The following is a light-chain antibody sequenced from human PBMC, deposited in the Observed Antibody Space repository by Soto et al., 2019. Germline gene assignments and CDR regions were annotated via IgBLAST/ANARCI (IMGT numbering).Light chain of an antibody. J-gene: IGKJ1*01. CDR2: GAS. CDR3: QQYGSSPKT. V-gene: IGKV3-20*01. Sequence: ILLTQSPCTLSLSPGERATLSCRASQSVSSSLAWYQQKPGQAPRLLIYGASSRATGIPDRFSGSGSGTDFTLTISRLEPEDFAVYYCQQYGSSPKTFGQGTKVDIK. CDR1: QSVSSS.